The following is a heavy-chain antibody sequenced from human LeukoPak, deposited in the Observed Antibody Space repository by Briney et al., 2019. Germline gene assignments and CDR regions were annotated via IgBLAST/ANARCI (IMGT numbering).Heavy chain of an antibody. J-gene: IGHJ4*02. CDR1: VASISSSTYY. CDR3: ARHLGPYSASYLDY. CDR2: VNYAVNT. Sequence: SETLSLTCTVSVASISSSTYYWGWIRQSPGKGLEWFGSVNYAVNTYYNPSLKSRVTISADTSKNQFSLKMNFVTAADTALYYCARHLGPYSASYLDYWGQGSLVTVSS. D-gene: IGHD1-26*01. V-gene: IGHV4-39*01.